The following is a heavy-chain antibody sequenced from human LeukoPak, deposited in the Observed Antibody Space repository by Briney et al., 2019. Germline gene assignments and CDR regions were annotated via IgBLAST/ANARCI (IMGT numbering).Heavy chain of an antibody. CDR2: IGPTGSDR. V-gene: IGHV3-21*06. CDR3: ATETNGRHYDY. Sequence: GGSLRLSCAASGFTFSRYSMNWVRQAPGKGLEWVASIGPTGSDRYHADSIKGRFTISRDNANNFLYLQMNSLRAEDTAVYYCATETNGRHYDYWGQGTLLTVSS. J-gene: IGHJ4*02. CDR1: GFTFSRYS. D-gene: IGHD1-14*01.